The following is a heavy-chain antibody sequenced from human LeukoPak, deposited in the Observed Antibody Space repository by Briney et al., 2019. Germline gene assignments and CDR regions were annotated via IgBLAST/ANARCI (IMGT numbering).Heavy chain of an antibody. Sequence: GGSLRLSCAASGFTFSGYAMSWFRQAPEKGLEWVSVTSGSGVDTFYANSVKGRFTISRDNSKITLYFQMNSLTAEDTSIYFCAKGVGAIQFDSWGQGTLVTVSS. D-gene: IGHD1-26*01. CDR1: GFTFSGYA. V-gene: IGHV3-23*01. CDR3: AKGVGAIQFDS. J-gene: IGHJ4*02. CDR2: TSGSGVDT.